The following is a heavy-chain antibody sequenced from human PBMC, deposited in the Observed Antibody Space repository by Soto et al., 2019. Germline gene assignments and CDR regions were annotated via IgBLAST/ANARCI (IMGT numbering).Heavy chain of an antibody. CDR3: ARGNWNYCGY. V-gene: IGHV3-48*03. Sequence: EVQLVESGGGLVQPGGSLRLSCAASGFTFSNYELNWVRQAPGKGLEWVSYISSSGLTIYYADSVKGRFTISRDNAKSSLYLQMNSLRAEDTAVYYCARGNWNYCGYWGQGTLVTVYS. D-gene: IGHD1-20*01. CDR1: GFTFSNYE. CDR2: ISSSGLTI. J-gene: IGHJ4*02.